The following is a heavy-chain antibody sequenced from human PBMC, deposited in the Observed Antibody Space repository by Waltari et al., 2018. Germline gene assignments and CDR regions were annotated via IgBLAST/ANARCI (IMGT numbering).Heavy chain of an antibody. Sequence: QLQLLESGVGVVEPGKSLRLSCAAAGFHMSSYFRHGVRQAPGKGLEWVAVVWSDGNEKYYGDSVKGRFTISRDNSKNIVYLQMNSLRAEDTAVYFCAKEQEAFDIWGQGTVVTVS. J-gene: IGHJ3*02. CDR1: GFHMSSYF. V-gene: IGHV3-33*06. CDR2: VWSDGNEK. CDR3: AKEQEAFDI.